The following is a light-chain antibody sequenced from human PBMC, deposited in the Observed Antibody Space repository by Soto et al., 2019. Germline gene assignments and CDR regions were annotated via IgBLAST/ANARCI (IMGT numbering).Light chain of an antibody. Sequence: QSALTQPASVSGSPGQSITISGTGTSSDVGGYNYVSWYQQHPGDAPKLMIYHVTNRPSGVSNRFSGSKSGNTASLTISGLQAEDEAAYYCSSYTSSTAYIFRTGTKVTVL. CDR1: SSDVGGYNY. CDR2: HVT. J-gene: IGLJ1*01. CDR3: SSYTSSTAYI. V-gene: IGLV2-14*03.